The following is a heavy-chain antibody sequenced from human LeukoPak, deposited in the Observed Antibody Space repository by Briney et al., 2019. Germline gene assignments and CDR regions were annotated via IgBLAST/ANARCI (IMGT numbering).Heavy chain of an antibody. J-gene: IGHJ4*02. Sequence: GGSLRLSCAASGFTFSRYTMNWVRQTPGKGLEWVSCISSDSSYIHYEDSVKGRFTISRDNAKNSLSLVMNSLRVEDTAVYYCARVHGSGSTDYFDSWGEGTLVTVSA. D-gene: IGHD2-15*01. CDR2: ISSDSSYI. V-gene: IGHV3-21*06. CDR1: GFTFSRYT. CDR3: ARVHGSGSTDYFDS.